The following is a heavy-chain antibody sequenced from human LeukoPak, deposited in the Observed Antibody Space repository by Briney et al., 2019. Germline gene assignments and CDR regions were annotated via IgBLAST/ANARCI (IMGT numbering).Heavy chain of an antibody. CDR1: GFTFSDYY. J-gene: IGHJ6*02. CDR2: ISSSGSTI. CDR3: ARGYSSGWLHYYYGMDV. Sequence: GGSLRLSCAASGFTFSDYYMSWIRQAPGKGLEWVSYISSSGSTIYYADSVKGRFTISRDNAKNSLYLQMNSLRAEDTAVYYCARGYSSGWLHYYYGMDVWGQGTTVTVSS. D-gene: IGHD6-19*01. V-gene: IGHV3-11*01.